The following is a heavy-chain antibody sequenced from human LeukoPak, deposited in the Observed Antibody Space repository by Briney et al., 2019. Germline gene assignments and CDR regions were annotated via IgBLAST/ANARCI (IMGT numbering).Heavy chain of an antibody. Sequence: VGSLRLSCAASRFTFSSSGMHWVRAAPDKGLEWVAFIRYDGSNIYYADSVKGRFTISRDNSKNTLYLQMNSLRAEDTAVYYCAKDPKGEQQLVPIRSGDGLFDYWGQGTLVTVSS. D-gene: IGHD6-13*01. J-gene: IGHJ4*02. CDR2: IRYDGSNI. V-gene: IGHV3-30*02. CDR1: RFTFSSSG. CDR3: AKDPKGEQQLVPIRSGDGLFDY.